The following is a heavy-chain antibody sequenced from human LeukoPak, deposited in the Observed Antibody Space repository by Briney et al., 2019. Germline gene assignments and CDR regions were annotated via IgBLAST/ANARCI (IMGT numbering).Heavy chain of an antibody. CDR1: GGPISSYH. D-gene: IGHD3-9*01. CDR2: IYTSGST. V-gene: IGHV4-4*07. Sequence: PSETLSLTCTVSGGPISSYHWSWIRQPAGKGLEWIGRIYTSGSTNYNPSLKSRVTMSVDTSKNQFSLKLSSVTAADTAVYYCARDARNFDWLPHYFDYWGQGTLVTVSS. CDR3: ARDARNFDWLPHYFDY. J-gene: IGHJ4*02.